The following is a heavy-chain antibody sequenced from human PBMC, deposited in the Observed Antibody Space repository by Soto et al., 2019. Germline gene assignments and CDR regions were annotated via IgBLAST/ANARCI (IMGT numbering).Heavy chain of an antibody. CDR2: INHSGGK. V-gene: IGHV4-34*02. CDR1: GGSLSGFY. J-gene: IGHJ3*02. D-gene: IGHD6-19*01. CDR3: ARRFGYTSGWFGGAFDI. Sequence: QVQVQQWGAGLLKTSETLSLTCAVYGGSLSGFYWNWIRQPPGKGLEYIGEINHSGGKSYNPSRKSRVTISVDTSRNHFSLEVTSVTAADTAVYFCARRFGYTSGWFGGAFDIWGQGTMVTVSS.